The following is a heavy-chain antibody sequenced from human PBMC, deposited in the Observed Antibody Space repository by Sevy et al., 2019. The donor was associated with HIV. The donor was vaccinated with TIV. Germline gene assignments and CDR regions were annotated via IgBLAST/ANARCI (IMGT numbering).Heavy chain of an antibody. V-gene: IGHV4-39*01. CDR3: ARQYYYGSGSYPEYFQH. CDR1: GGSISSSSYY. CDR2: IYYSGST. D-gene: IGHD3-10*01. Sequence: SETLSLTCTVSGGSISSSSYYWGWIRQPPGKGLEWIGSIYYSGSTYYNPSLKIRVTISVDTSKNQFSLKLSSVTAADTAVYYCARQYYYGSGSYPEYFQHWGQGTLVTVSS. J-gene: IGHJ1*01.